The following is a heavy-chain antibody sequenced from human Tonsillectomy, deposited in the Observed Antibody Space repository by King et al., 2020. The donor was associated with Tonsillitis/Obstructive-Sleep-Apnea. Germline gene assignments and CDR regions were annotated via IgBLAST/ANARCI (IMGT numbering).Heavy chain of an antibody. J-gene: IGHJ1*01. D-gene: IGHD3-22*01. Sequence: QLVQSGAEVKKPGASVKVSCKASGYTFISYDITWVRQAPGQGLEWMRWNRPNNGDTNYAQKLQGRVTMTSDTSTSTAYMELRSLRSDDTAVYYCARDYYDSSGYYHGYFQHWGQGTLVTVSS. CDR3: ARDYYDSSGYYHGYFQH. CDR2: NRPNNGDT. V-gene: IGHV1-18*01. CDR1: GYTFISYD.